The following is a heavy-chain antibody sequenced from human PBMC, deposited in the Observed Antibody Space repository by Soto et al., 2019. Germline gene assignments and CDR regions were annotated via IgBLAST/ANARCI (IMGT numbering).Heavy chain of an antibody. J-gene: IGHJ6*02. Sequence: VSVKVSCKASGYTFTSYDINWVRQATGQGLEWMGWMNPNSGNTGYAQKFQGRVTMTRNTSISTAYMELSSLRAEDTAVYYCAKGGSTSRWPYYYGMDVWGQGTTVTVSS. CDR3: AKGGSTSRWPYYYGMDV. CDR2: MNPNSGNT. V-gene: IGHV1-8*01. CDR1: GYTFTSYD. D-gene: IGHD2-2*01.